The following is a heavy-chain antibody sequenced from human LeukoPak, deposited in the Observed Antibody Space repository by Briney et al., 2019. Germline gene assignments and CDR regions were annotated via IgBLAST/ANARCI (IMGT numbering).Heavy chain of an antibody. Sequence: PGGSLRLSCAASGFTFSSYWMHWVRQAPGKGLVWVSRINSDGSSTSYADSVKGRFTISRDNAKNTLYLQMNSLRAEDTAVYYCARVMYYYDSSGYFDYWGQGTLVTVSS. CDR3: ARVMYYYDSSGYFDY. CDR2: INSDGSST. J-gene: IGHJ4*02. CDR1: GFTFSSYW. V-gene: IGHV3-74*01. D-gene: IGHD3-22*01.